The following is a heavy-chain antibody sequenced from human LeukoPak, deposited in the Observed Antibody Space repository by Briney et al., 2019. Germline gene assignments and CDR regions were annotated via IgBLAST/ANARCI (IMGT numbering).Heavy chain of an antibody. V-gene: IGHV1-18*03. J-gene: IGHJ4*02. D-gene: IGHD6-19*01. Sequence: GASVKVSCKASGYTFTSYGISWVRQAPGQGLGWRGWISAYNGNTNDAQKLQGRVTINRDTSASTAYMELSSLRSEDMAVYYCARVHKSSSQRYSSGSYYFDYWGQGTLVTVSS. CDR2: ISAYNGNT. CDR3: ARVHKSSSQRYSSGSYYFDY. CDR1: GYTFTSYG.